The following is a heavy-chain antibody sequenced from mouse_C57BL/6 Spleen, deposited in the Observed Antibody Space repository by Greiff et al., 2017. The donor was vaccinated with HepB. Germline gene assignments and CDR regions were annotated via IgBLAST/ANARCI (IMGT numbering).Heavy chain of an antibody. CDR2: IYPGDGDT. Sequence: VQLQESGPELVKPGASVKISCKASGYAFSSSWMNWVKQRPGKGLEWIGRIYPGDGDTNYNGKFKGKATLTADKSSSTAYMQLSSLTSEDSAVYFCARGGYYGRGWYFDVWGTGTTVTVSS. J-gene: IGHJ1*03. V-gene: IGHV1-82*01. CDR1: GYAFSSSW. D-gene: IGHD1-1*01. CDR3: ARGGYYGRGWYFDV.